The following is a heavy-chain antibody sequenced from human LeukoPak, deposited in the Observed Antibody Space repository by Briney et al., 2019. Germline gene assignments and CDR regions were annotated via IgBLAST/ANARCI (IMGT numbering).Heavy chain of an antibody. Sequence: GGSLRLSCAASGFTFSSYAMSWVRQAPGKGLEWVSAISGSGGSTYYADSVKGRFTISRDNSKNTLYLQMNSLRAEDTAVYYCAKDVADRRSTMIVPWGQGTLVTVSS. CDR2: ISGSGGST. V-gene: IGHV3-23*01. D-gene: IGHD3-22*01. J-gene: IGHJ5*02. CDR1: GFTFSSYA. CDR3: AKDVADRRSTMIVP.